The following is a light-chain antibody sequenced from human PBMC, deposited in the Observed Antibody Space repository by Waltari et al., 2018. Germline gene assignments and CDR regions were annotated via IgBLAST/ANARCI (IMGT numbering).Light chain of an antibody. CDR2: DAS. Sequence: ELVLTQSPATLSLSPGERASLSCSASQSVSRDLAWYRQKPGQAPRLLIFDASIRATGTPARFRGSGSGTDFTLTISSLDSEDFAIYYCQQRRDWPLTFGGGTKVEIK. CDR3: QQRRDWPLT. J-gene: IGKJ4*01. CDR1: QSVSRD. V-gene: IGKV3-11*01.